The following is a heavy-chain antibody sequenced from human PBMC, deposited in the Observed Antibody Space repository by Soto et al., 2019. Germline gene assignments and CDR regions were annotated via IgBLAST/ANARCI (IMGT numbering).Heavy chain of an antibody. D-gene: IGHD3-9*01. J-gene: IGHJ4*02. CDR3: ARLTLSLRTYYDILTGYPSEYYFDY. CDR1: GGSISSSSYY. CDR2: IYYSGST. V-gene: IGHV4-39*01. Sequence: QLQLQESGPGLVKPSETLSLTCTVSGGSISSSSYYWGWIRQPPGKGLEWIGSIYYSGSTYYNPSLKSRVTISVDTSKYQFSLKLSSVTAADTAVYYCARLTLSLRTYYDILTGYPSEYYFDYWGQGTLVTVSS.